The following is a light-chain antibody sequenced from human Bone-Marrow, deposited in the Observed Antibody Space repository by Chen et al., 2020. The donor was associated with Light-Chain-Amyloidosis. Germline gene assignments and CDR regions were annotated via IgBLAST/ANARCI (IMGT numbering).Light chain of an antibody. V-gene: IGKV3-11*01. CDR1: QRISKF. CDR2: DAS. J-gene: IGKJ2*01. CDR3: QERTNWPLYT. Sequence: EIVLTQSPATLSLSPGERAALSCRASQRISKFLAWYQHKPGQAPRLLIYDASIRATGIPARFSGSGSGTDFTLTINSREPEDFAVYYCQERTNWPLYTFGQGIKLEI.